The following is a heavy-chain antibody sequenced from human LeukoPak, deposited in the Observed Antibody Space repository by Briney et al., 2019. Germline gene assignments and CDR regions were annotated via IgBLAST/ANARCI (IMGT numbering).Heavy chain of an antibody. Sequence: ASVKVSCKASGYTFTGYYMHWVRQAPGQGLEWMGWINPNSGGTNYAQKFQGRVTMTRDTSISTAYMELSRLRSDDTAVYYCARDQSITIFYYYYGMDVWGQGTTVTVSS. J-gene: IGHJ6*02. D-gene: IGHD3-3*01. CDR1: GYTFTGYY. CDR3: ARDQSITIFYYYYGMDV. V-gene: IGHV1-2*02. CDR2: INPNSGGT.